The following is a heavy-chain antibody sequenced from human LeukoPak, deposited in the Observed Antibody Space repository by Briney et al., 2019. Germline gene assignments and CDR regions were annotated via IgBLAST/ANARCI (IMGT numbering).Heavy chain of an antibody. CDR2: ITGSGGTT. V-gene: IGHV3-23*01. CDR1: GFSFSSYG. Sequence: PGGSLRLSCAASGFSFSSYGMSWVRQAPGKGLEWISAITGSGGTTYYADSVEGRFTISRDNSKNTLYLQMNSLRAEDTAVYYCAKHLLSNLWFGELWYYFDYWGQGTLVTVSS. D-gene: IGHD3-10*01. J-gene: IGHJ4*02. CDR3: AKHLLSNLWFGELWYYFDY.